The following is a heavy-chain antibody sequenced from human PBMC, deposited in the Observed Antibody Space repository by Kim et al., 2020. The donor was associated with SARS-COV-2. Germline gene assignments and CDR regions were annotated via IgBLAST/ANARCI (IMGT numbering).Heavy chain of an antibody. Sequence: ASVKVSCKASGYVFTSYFIHWVRQAPGQGLEWMGIFHPNSGSSIYAQKFQGRVTMTIDTSTSTAYMELSSLRSEDTAVYYCAREPPTVLRGVMPYQYGMDVWGQGTTVTVS. CDR1: GYVFTSYF. CDR3: AREPPTVLRGVMPYQYGMDV. CDR2: FHPNSGSS. D-gene: IGHD3-10*01. J-gene: IGHJ6*02. V-gene: IGHV1-46*01.